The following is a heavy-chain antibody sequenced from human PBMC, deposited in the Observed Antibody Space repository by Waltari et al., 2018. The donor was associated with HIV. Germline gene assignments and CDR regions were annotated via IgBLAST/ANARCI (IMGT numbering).Heavy chain of an antibody. CDR1: GGSISSYY. Sequence: QVQLQESGPGLVKPSETLSLTCTVPGGSISSYYLRWIRQPAGKGLEWIGRIYTSGSTNYNPSLKSRVTMSVDTSKNQFSLKLSSVTAADTAVYYCARGTYYYDSSGHDAFDIWGQGTMVTVSS. J-gene: IGHJ3*02. CDR3: ARGTYYYDSSGHDAFDI. CDR2: IYTSGST. D-gene: IGHD3-22*01. V-gene: IGHV4-4*07.